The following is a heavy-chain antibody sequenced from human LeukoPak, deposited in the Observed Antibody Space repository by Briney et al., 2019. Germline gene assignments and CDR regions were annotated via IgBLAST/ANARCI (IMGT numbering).Heavy chain of an antibody. J-gene: IGHJ4*02. CDR1: GFTFSSYA. V-gene: IGHV3-30-3*01. D-gene: IGHD4-23*01. Sequence: GGSLRLSCAASGFTFSSYAMHWVRQAPRKGLEWVAVISYDGSNKYSADSVKGRFTISRDNSKNTLYLQMTSLRAEDTAVYYCARDDHGGNYFDYWGQGTLVTVSS. CDR3: ARDDHGGNYFDY. CDR2: ISYDGSNK.